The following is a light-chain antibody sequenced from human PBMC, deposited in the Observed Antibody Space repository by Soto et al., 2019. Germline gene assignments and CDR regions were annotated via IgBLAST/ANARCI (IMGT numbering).Light chain of an antibody. CDR1: QGISSY. Sequence: IQLTQSPSSLSASVGDRVTVTCRASQGISSYLAWYQQTPGKATKLLISAASTLQSGVPSRFSGSESGTDFTLTISSLQPEDFATYYCQQFNSYPLTFGGGTKVEIK. CDR3: QQFNSYPLT. V-gene: IGKV1-9*01. J-gene: IGKJ4*01. CDR2: AAS.